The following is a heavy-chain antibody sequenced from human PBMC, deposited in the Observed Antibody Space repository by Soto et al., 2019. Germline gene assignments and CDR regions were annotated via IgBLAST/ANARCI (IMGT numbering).Heavy chain of an antibody. V-gene: IGHV3-64*01. CDR1: GFTLSGYA. J-gene: IGHJ6*03. D-gene: IGHD6-6*01. CDR2: ISSNGVGT. Sequence: GGSLRLSCAASGFTLSGYAMDWVRQAPGKGLGYVSGISSNGVGTYYANSVQGRFTISRDNSKNTVYLQMGSLRPEDMAVYYCARLARPDFYYMDVWGKGTTVTVSS. CDR3: ARLARPDFYYMDV.